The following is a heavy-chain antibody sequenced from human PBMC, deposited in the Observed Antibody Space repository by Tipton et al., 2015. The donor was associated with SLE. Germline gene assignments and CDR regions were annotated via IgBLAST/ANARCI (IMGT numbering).Heavy chain of an antibody. Sequence: TLSLTCTISGGSISTYHWSWLRQSPGKGLEWIGYIHHSGSINYNPSLRSRVTMSVDTSMNQFPLELSSVTAADTAVYYCARLVVLAAEGLYSFDYWGHGTLVTVSS. CDR2: IHHSGSI. D-gene: IGHD2-15*01. J-gene: IGHJ4*01. V-gene: IGHV4-59*08. CDR3: ARLVVLAAEGLYSFDY. CDR1: GGSISTYH.